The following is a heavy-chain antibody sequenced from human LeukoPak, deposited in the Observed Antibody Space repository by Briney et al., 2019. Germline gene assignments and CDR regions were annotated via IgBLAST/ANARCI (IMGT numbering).Heavy chain of an antibody. CDR1: GYIFTSYG. CDR3: ARDPPPAYYYDSSGYYYFDY. D-gene: IGHD3-22*01. J-gene: IGHJ4*02. CDR2: ISPYNGNT. V-gene: IGHV1-18*01. Sequence: ASVKVSCKASGYIFTSYGISWVRQAPGQGLEWMGWISPYNGNTNYAQKLQGRVTMTTDTSTSTAYMELRSLRSDDTAVYYCARDPPPAYYYDSSGYYYFDYWGQGTLVTVSS.